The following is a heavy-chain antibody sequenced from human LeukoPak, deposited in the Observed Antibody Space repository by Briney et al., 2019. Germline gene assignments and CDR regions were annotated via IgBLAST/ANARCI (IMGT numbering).Heavy chain of an antibody. Sequence: SETLSLTCAVYGGSFSGYYWSWIRQPPGKGLEWIGEINHSGSTNYNPSLKSRVTISVDTSKNQFSLKLSSVTAADTAVYYCAREVRAAGTGAGFDYWGQGTLVTVSS. CDR1: GGSFSGYY. CDR3: AREVRAAGTGAGFDY. D-gene: IGHD6-13*01. CDR2: INHSGST. J-gene: IGHJ4*02. V-gene: IGHV4-34*01.